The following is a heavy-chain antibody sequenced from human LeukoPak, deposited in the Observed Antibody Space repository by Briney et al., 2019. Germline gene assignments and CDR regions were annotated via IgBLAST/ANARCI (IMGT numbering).Heavy chain of an antibody. CDR2: IRYDGINK. J-gene: IGHJ4*02. CDR1: GFNFNSYG. CDR3: AKYYIVSSSPIYYFDY. D-gene: IGHD6-6*01. Sequence: GGSLRVSCEASGFNFNSYGMHWVRQAPGKGLEWVAFIRYDGINKYYGDSVKGRFTISRDSSKNTLYLEMNSLRPEDTAVYYCAKYYIVSSSPIYYFDYWGQGTLVTVSS. V-gene: IGHV3-30*02.